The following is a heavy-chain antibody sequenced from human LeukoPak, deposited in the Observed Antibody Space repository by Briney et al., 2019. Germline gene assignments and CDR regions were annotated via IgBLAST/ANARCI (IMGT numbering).Heavy chain of an antibody. CDR3: ARDPHYYDSSGYYSAYFDY. Sequence: GGSLRLSCAASGFTFSDYYMSWIRQAPGKGLEWVANIKQDGSENYYVDSVKGRFTISRDNAKNSLYLQMNSLRAEDTAVYYCARDPHYYDSSGYYSAYFDYWGQGTLVTVSS. D-gene: IGHD3-22*01. CDR2: IKQDGSEN. J-gene: IGHJ4*02. CDR1: GFTFSDYY. V-gene: IGHV3-7*01.